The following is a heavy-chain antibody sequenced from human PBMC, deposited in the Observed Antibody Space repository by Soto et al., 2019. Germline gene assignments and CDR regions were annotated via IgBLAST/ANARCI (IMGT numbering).Heavy chain of an antibody. J-gene: IGHJ3*02. V-gene: IGHV4-59*08. CDR2: IYYSGST. Sequence: SETLSLTCTVSGGSISSYYWSWIRQPPGKGLEWIGYIYYSGSTNYNPSLKSRVTISVDTSKNQFSLKLSSVTAADTAVYYGARRYSSAFDIWGQGTMVT. CDR3: ARRYSSAFDI. D-gene: IGHD6-13*01. CDR1: GGSISSYY.